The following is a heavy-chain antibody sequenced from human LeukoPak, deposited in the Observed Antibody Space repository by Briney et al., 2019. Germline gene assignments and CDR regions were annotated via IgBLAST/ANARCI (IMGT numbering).Heavy chain of an antibody. V-gene: IGHV4-4*07. D-gene: IGHD3-22*01. CDR2: LYTSGST. J-gene: IGHJ4*02. Sequence: SETLSLTCTVSGGSISSYYWSWIRQPAGKGLEWIGRLYTSGSTNYNPSLKSRVTMSVDTSKNQFSLKLTSMTAADTALYYCARGGSSGYYHGWGQGTLVTVSS. CDR3: ARGGSSGYYHG. CDR1: GGSISSYY.